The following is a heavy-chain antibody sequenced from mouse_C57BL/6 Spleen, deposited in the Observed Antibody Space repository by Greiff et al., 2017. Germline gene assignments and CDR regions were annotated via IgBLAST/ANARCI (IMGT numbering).Heavy chain of an antibody. CDR1: GYTFTDYE. J-gene: IGHJ2*01. V-gene: IGHV1-15*01. Sequence: QVQLKESGAELVRPGASVTLSCKASGYTFTDYEMHWVKQTPVHGLEWIGAIDPETGGTAYNQKFKGKAILTADKSSSTAYMELRSLTSEDSAVYYCTRLHYYGFPYYFDYWGQGTTLTVSS. CDR2: IDPETGGT. D-gene: IGHD1-1*01. CDR3: TRLHYYGFPYYFDY.